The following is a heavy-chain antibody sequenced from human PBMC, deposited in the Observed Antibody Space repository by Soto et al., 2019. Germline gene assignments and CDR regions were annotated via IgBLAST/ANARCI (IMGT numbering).Heavy chain of an antibody. Sequence: PSETLSLTCPLPGVSISSYDLSWIRQPPGKGLEWIGYIYYIGTTNYNPSLKSRVTISVDTSKNQFSLKLSSVIAADTAVYYCARVSSGWYFPYYYYGIDVWGQGTTVTVSS. CDR1: GVSISSYD. D-gene: IGHD6-19*01. J-gene: IGHJ6*02. V-gene: IGHV4-59*01. CDR2: IYYIGTT. CDR3: ARVSSGWYFPYYYYGIDV.